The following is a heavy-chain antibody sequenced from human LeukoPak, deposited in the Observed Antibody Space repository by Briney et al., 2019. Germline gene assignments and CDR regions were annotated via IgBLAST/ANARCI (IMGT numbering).Heavy chain of an antibody. CDR3: ARDLEAAAGTGFLGYYYMDV. CDR1: GYTLTELS. D-gene: IGHD6-13*01. Sequence: GASVKVSCKVSGYTLTELSMHWVRQAPGQGLEWMGIINPSGGSTSYAQKFQGRVTMTRDTSTSTVYMELSSLRSEDTAVYFCARDLEAAAGTGFLGYYYMDVWGKGTTVIVSS. CDR2: INPSGGST. J-gene: IGHJ6*03. V-gene: IGHV1-46*01.